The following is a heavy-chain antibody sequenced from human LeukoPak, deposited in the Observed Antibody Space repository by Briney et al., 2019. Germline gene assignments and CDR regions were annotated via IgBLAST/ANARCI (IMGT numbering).Heavy chain of an antibody. CDR2: LRGDGST. Sequence: PPGGSLRLSCAASGFTVSSYAMSWVRQSPARGLEWVSSLRGDGSTFYADSVKGRFTLSRDESRNTVYFQLNSLRVEDTAVYYCAKASWVSNGDAVLWGQGTLVTVFS. J-gene: IGHJ4*02. CDR3: AKASWVSNGDAVL. CDR1: GFTVSSYA. V-gene: IGHV3-23*01. D-gene: IGHD1-1*01.